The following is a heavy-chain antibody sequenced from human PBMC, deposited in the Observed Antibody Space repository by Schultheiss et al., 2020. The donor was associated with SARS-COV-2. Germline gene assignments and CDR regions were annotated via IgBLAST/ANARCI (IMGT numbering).Heavy chain of an antibody. CDR3: ARHDILTRYYFDY. CDR2: INSDGSST. Sequence: GGSLRLSCAASGFTFSSYWMHWVRQAPGKGLVWVSRINSDGSSTSYADSVKGRFTISRDNAKNTLYLQMNSLRAEDTAVYYCARHDILTRYYFDYWGQGTLVTVSS. V-gene: IGHV3-74*01. CDR1: GFTFSSYW. D-gene: IGHD3-9*01. J-gene: IGHJ4*02.